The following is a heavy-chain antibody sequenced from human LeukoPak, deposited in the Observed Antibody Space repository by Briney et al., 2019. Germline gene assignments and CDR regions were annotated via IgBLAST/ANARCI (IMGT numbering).Heavy chain of an antibody. J-gene: IGHJ6*03. CDR1: GGSLSCFY. CDR2: FYYSGST. D-gene: IGHD4-11*01. V-gene: IGHV4-59*01. Sequence: PSGSPSLTRTVSGGSLSCFYWRLIRQPPGEGLEWIGYFYYSGSTNYNPPLKSRVTISVDTSKNQFSLKLSSVTAADTAVYYCARTVTQKPYYYYYYMDVWGKGTTVTVSS. CDR3: ARTVTQKPYYYYYYMDV.